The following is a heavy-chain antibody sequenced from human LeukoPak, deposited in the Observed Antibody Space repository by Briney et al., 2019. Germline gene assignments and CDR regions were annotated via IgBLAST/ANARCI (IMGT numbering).Heavy chain of an antibody. J-gene: IGHJ3*01. CDR2: ISDSGGNT. Sequence: PGGSLRLSCAASGFSFSNFAMSWVRQVPGKGLEWVSGISDSGGNTYYADSVKGRFTISRDNSRNTLYLQMNSLRAEDTAIYYCATEGKKQLLQGDAFDVWGQGTMISVSS. D-gene: IGHD2-2*01. CDR1: GFSFSNFA. V-gene: IGHV3-23*01. CDR3: ATEGKKQLLQGDAFDV.